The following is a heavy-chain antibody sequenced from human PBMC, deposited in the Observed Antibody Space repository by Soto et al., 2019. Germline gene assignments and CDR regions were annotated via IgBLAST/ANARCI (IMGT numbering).Heavy chain of an antibody. V-gene: IGHV4-34*01. D-gene: IGHD3-3*01. J-gene: IGHJ6*02. CDR3: ARISTRYYDFWSAYEGMDV. CDR1: GGSFSCYY. Sequence: SETLSLTCDVYGGSFSCYYWSWIRQPPGKGLEWIGEINHSGSTNYNPSIKSRVTISVDTSKNQFSLKLSSVTAADTAVYYCARISTRYYDFWSAYEGMDVWGQGTTVTVS. CDR2: INHSGST.